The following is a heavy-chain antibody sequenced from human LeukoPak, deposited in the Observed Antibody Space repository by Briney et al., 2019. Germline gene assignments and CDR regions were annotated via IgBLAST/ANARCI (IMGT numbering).Heavy chain of an antibody. CDR2: ISSSSSYI. J-gene: IGHJ6*02. CDR3: ARGGSSSFYYYYGMDV. D-gene: IGHD6-6*01. V-gene: IGHV3-21*01. CDR1: GFTFSSYS. Sequence: GGSLRLSCAASGFTFSSYSMNWVRQAPGKGLEWVSSISSSSSYIYYADSVEGRFTISRDNAKNSLYLQMNSLRAEDTAVYYCARGGSSSFYYYYGMDVWGQGTTVTVSS.